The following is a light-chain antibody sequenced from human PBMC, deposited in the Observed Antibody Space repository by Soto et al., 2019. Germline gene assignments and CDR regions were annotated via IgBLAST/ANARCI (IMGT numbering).Light chain of an antibody. CDR1: SSDVGGYNF. Sequence: QSALTQPPSASGSPGQSVTISCTGTSSDVGGYNFVSWYQHHPGKAPNLIIYEVNKRPSGVPNRFSGSKSGNTASLTVSGLQAEDEADYYCNSYAGSNIYVFGTGTKLTVL. J-gene: IGLJ1*01. V-gene: IGLV2-8*01. CDR2: EVN. CDR3: NSYAGSNIYV.